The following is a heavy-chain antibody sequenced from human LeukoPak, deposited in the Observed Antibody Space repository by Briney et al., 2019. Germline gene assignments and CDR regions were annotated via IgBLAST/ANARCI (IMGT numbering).Heavy chain of an antibody. CDR3: AILNSYGYYFDY. D-gene: IGHD5-18*01. Sequence: SETLSLTCIVSGGSMSSDYWSWIRQPPGKGLEWIGYIYYSGSTRYDPSLKSRVTISVDTSKNQFSLKLSSVTAADTAVYYCAILNSYGYYFDYRGQGTLVTVSS. V-gene: IGHV4-59*01. CDR2: IYYSGST. CDR1: GGSMSSDY. J-gene: IGHJ4*02.